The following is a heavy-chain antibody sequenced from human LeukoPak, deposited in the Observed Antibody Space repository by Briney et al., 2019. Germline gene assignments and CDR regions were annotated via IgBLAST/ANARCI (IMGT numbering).Heavy chain of an antibody. V-gene: IGHV3-23*01. CDR2: IRSDGGST. CDR3: ATLVSGYSSGFDY. D-gene: IGHD6-25*01. Sequence: GGSLRLSCAASGFTFSSYDMSWVRQAPGKGLEWVSFIRSDGGSTLYADSVKGRFTISRDNSKNTLYAEMTSLRAEDTAVHFCATLVSGYSSGFDYGGQGTLVTVSS. J-gene: IGHJ4*02. CDR1: GFTFSSYD.